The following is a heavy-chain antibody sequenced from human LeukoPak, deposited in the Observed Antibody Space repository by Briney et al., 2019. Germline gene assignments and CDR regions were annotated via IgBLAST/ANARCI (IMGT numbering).Heavy chain of an antibody. J-gene: IGHJ4*02. D-gene: IGHD3-22*01. V-gene: IGHV3-23*01. CDR2: SSSSGGST. CDR1: GFTLYSHL. CDR3: AKRAMIGEVAPDY. Sequence: GGSLPLFCSASGFTLYSHLMMWLPPAPGKGLVGCLTSSSSGGSTYYADSVKGRCTISRDNSNNALYLQMISLRAEDTAVYYCAKRAMIGEVAPDYWGQGTLVTVSS.